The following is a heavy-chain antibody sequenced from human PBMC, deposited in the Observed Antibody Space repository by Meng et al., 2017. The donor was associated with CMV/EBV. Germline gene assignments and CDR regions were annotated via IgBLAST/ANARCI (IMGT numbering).Heavy chain of an antibody. J-gene: IGHJ4*02. Sequence: ASVKVSCKASGYPFPAYYMHWVRQAPGQGLEWMGWINPDSGATNFARNLQGRVTMTRDTSISTAYMELSGLTFDDTAVYYCARGQYYYDSSGYFYWGQGTLVTVSS. CDR2: INPDSGAT. CDR1: GYPFPAYY. D-gene: IGHD3-22*01. CDR3: ARGQYYYDSSGYFY. V-gene: IGHV1-2*02.